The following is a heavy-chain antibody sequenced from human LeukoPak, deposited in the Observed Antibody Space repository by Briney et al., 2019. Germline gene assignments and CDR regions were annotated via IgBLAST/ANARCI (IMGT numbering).Heavy chain of an antibody. D-gene: IGHD1-26*01. Sequence: GGSLRLSCAASGFTFSSYAMSWVRQAPGKGLEWVANIKQDGSEKYYVDSVKGRFTISRDNAKNSLYLQMNSLRAEDTAVYYCARVVSRGSYYSGVLFPPDFDYWGQGTLVTVSS. CDR2: IKQDGSEK. CDR1: GFTFSSYA. V-gene: IGHV3-7*01. CDR3: ARVVSRGSYYSGVLFPPDFDY. J-gene: IGHJ4*02.